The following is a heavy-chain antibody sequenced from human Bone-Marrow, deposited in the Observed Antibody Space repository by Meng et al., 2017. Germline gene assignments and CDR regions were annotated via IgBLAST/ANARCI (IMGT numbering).Heavy chain of an antibody. Sequence: GESLKISCAASGFTFSSYSMNWVRQAPGKGLEWVSSISSSSSYIYYADSVKGRFTISRDNAKNSLYLQMNSLRADDTAVYYCARDPGYSSSWLGTYYYYGMDVWGPGTTVTVSS. D-gene: IGHD6-13*01. V-gene: IGHV3-21*01. CDR2: ISSSSSYI. CDR1: GFTFSSYS. J-gene: IGHJ6*02. CDR3: ARDPGYSSSWLGTYYYYGMDV.